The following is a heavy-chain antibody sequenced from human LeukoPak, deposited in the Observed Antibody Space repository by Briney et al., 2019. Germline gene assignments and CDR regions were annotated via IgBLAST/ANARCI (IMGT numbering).Heavy chain of an antibody. J-gene: IGHJ5*02. CDR1: GGTFSSYA. CDR2: ISAYNGNT. V-gene: IGHV1-18*01. D-gene: IGHD3-22*01. Sequence: AASVKVSCKASGGTFSSYAISWVRQAPGQGLEWMGWISAYNGNTNYAQKLQGRVTMTTDTSTSTAYMELRSLRSDDTAVYYCARRECATYYYDSSGYCWFDPWGQGTLVTVSS. CDR3: ARRECATYYYDSSGYCWFDP.